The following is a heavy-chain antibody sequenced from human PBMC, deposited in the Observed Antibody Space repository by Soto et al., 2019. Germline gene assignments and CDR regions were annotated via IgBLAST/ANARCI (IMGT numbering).Heavy chain of an antibody. CDR3: ARDVGYCSSTSCPHGY. J-gene: IGHJ4*02. CDR2: ISYDGSNK. D-gene: IGHD2-2*01. CDR1: GFTFSSYA. Sequence: GGSLRLSCAASGFTFSSYAMHWVRQAPGKGLEWVAVISYDGSNKYYADSVKGRFTISRDNSKNTLYLQMNSLRAEDTAVYYCARDVGYCSSTSCPHGYWGQGTLVTVSS. V-gene: IGHV3-30-3*01.